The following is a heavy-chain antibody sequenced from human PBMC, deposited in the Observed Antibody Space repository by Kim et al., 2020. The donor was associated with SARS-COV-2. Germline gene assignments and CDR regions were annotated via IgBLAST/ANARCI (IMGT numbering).Heavy chain of an antibody. J-gene: IGHJ4*02. D-gene: IGHD2-2*01. V-gene: IGHV1-2*02. CDR3: ARGYCSSTSCLYYFDY. Sequence: KFQGRVTMTRDTSISTAYMELSRLRSDDTAVYYCARGYCSSTSCLYYFDYWGQGTLVTVSS.